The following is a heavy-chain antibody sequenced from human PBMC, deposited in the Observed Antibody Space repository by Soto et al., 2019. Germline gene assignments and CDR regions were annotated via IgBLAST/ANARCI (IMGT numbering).Heavy chain of an antibody. Sequence: EVQLVEAGGGLVKPGGSLRLSCAASGFTFNNAWMNWVRQAPGKGLEWVGRVKSMSDGGTTDYAAPVKGRFTISRDDSKNTLYLQMSSLKTEDTAVYYCSTLSGYCGYDQRGYWGQGTLVAVSS. J-gene: IGHJ4*02. D-gene: IGHD5-12*01. V-gene: IGHV3-15*07. CDR1: GFTFNNAW. CDR3: STLSGYCGYDQRGY. CDR2: VKSMSDGGTT.